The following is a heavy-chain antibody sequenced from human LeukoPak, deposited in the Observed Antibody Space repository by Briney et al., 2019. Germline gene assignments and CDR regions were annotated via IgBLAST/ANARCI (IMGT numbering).Heavy chain of an antibody. CDR3: ARHQYGWFGELLGSYYFDY. Sequence: SETLSLTCTVSGGSISSYYWSWIRQPPGKGLEWIGYIYYSGSTNYNPSLKSRATISVDTSKNQFSLKLSSVTAADTAVYYCARHQYGWFGELLGSYYFDYWGQGTLVTVSS. CDR1: GGSISSYY. V-gene: IGHV4-59*08. D-gene: IGHD3-10*01. J-gene: IGHJ4*02. CDR2: IYYSGST.